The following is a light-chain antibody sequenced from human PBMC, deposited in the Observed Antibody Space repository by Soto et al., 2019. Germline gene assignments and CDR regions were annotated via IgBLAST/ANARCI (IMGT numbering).Light chain of an antibody. Sequence: EIVLTQSPATLSLSPGERATLSCRASQSVSSYLAWYQQKPGQAPRLLIYDASNRATGIPARFSGSGSGTDFTLTISSLEHEDVAFYYCQQRSNWLTFGGGTKVEIK. V-gene: IGKV3-11*01. CDR2: DAS. J-gene: IGKJ4*01. CDR3: QQRSNWLT. CDR1: QSVSSY.